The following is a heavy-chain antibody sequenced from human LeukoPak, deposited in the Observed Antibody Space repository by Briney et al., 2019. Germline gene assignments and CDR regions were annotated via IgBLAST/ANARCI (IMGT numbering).Heavy chain of an antibody. J-gene: IGHJ4*02. CDR3: ARLAREWELHFDY. Sequence: NPSETLSLTCTVSGGSISSYYWGWIRQPPGKGLEWIGSIYYSGSTYYNPSLKSRVTISVDTSKNQFSLKLSSVTAADTAVYYCARLAREWELHFDYWGQGTLVTVSS. D-gene: IGHD1-26*01. CDR1: GGSISSYY. CDR2: IYYSGST. V-gene: IGHV4-39*01.